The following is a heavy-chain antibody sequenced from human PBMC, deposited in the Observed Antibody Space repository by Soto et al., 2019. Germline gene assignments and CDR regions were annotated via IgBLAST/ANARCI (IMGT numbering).Heavy chain of an antibody. CDR1: SGSISTANW. CDR3: ARRGGGVVLAATTPFDY. Sequence: QVPLQESGPRLVRPSGTLSLTCTVSSGSISTANWWSWVRQPPGRGLEWIGEIYHSGDTNYNLSLKSRGTLSVDKSKNQFSLRLSSVTAADTATYYCARRGGGVVLAATTPFDYWGQGTLVTVSS. V-gene: IGHV4-4*02. D-gene: IGHD2-15*01. J-gene: IGHJ4*02. CDR2: IYHSGDT.